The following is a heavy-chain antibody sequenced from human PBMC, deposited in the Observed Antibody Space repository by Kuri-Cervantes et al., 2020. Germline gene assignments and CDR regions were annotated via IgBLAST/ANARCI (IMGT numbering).Heavy chain of an antibody. J-gene: IGHJ6*02. Sequence: GESLKISCAASVFTFSSYGMHWVRQAPGKGVEWVAVIWYDGSNKYYADSVKGRFTISRDNSKNTLYLQMDSLGAEDTAVYYCARDVKDSSSWYGYYYDGIDVWGQGTTVTVSS. D-gene: IGHD6-13*01. CDR2: IWYDGSNK. CDR1: VFTFSSYG. V-gene: IGHV3-33*01. CDR3: ARDVKDSSSWYGYYYDGIDV.